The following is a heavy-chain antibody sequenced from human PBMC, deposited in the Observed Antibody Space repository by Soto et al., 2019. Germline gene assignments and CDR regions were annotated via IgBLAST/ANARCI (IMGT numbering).Heavy chain of an antibody. CDR3: ARDSKIGYCSSTSCYAGVYWFDP. CDR1: GFTFSSYS. Sequence: LRLSCAASGFTFSSYSMNWVRQAPGKGLEWVSSISSSSSYIYYADSVKGRFTISRDNAKNSLYLRMNSLRAEDTAVYYCARDSKIGYCSSTSCYAGVYWFDPWGQGTLVTVSS. CDR2: ISSSSSYI. J-gene: IGHJ5*02. D-gene: IGHD2-2*01. V-gene: IGHV3-21*01.